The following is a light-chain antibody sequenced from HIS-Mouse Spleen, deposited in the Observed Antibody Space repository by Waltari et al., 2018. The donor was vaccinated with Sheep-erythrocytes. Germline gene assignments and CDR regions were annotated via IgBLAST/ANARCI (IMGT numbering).Light chain of an antibody. CDR3: QAWDSSTEV. V-gene: IGLV3-1*01. CDR2: QDS. CDR1: KLGDKY. J-gene: IGLJ2*01. Sequence: SYELTQPPSVSVSPGQTASITCSGDKLGDKYACWYQQKPGQSPVLVIYQDSKRPSGIPERFSGSTSGNPATLTLSGTQAMDEADYYCQAWDSSTEVFGGGTKLTVL.